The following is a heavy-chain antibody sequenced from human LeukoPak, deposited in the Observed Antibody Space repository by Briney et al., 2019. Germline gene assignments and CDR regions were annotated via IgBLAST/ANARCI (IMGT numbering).Heavy chain of an antibody. CDR1: GGSISGGSFY. V-gene: IGHV4-61*02. J-gene: IGHJ6*03. CDR2: IYASGST. CDR3: ARAVGYCSSTSCYTGVDYYYYMDV. D-gene: IGHD2-2*02. Sequence: SQTLSLTCTVSGGSISGGSFYWTWIRQPAGKGLEWIGRIYASGSTNYNSSLKSRVTISVDTSKNQFSLRLSSVTAADTAVYYCARAVGYCSSTSCYTGVDYYYYMDVWGKGTTVTVSS.